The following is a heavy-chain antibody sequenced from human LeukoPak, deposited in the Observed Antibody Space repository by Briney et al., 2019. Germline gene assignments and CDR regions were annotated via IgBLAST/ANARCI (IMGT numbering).Heavy chain of an antibody. CDR2: VIHVLGVV. CDR3: AKDREMATGGFDI. J-gene: IGHJ3*02. Sequence: SVKVSCKASGYTFSTSSISWVRQAPGQGLEWMGRVIHVLGVVNYAQKFQGRVTITADISTSTAYMELNSLRYEDTAVYYCAKDREMATGGFDIWGQGTMVTVYS. D-gene: IGHD5-24*01. CDR1: GYTFSTSS. V-gene: IGHV1-69*04.